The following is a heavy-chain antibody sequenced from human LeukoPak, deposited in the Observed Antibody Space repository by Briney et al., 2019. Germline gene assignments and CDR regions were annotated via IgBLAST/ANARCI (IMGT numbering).Heavy chain of an antibody. CDR2: ISYDGSNK. CDR1: GFTFSSYA. V-gene: IGHV3-30*04. Sequence: GGSLRLSCAASGFTFSSYAMHWVRQAPGKGLEWVAVISYDGSNKYYADSVKGRFTISRDNSKNTPYLQMNSLRAEDTAVYYCAREGDTDVLLWFGESRETRYFDYWGQGTLVTVSS. D-gene: IGHD3-10*01. J-gene: IGHJ4*02. CDR3: AREGDTDVLLWFGESRETRYFDY.